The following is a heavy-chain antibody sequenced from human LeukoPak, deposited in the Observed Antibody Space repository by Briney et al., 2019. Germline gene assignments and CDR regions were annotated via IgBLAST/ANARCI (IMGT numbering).Heavy chain of an antibody. CDR2: ISSSSSTI. CDR1: GFTFSSYS. CDR3: ARGTWELKGVTDY. D-gene: IGHD1-26*01. V-gene: IGHV3-48*01. Sequence: PGGSLRLSCAASGFTFSSYSMNWVRQAPGKGLEWVSYISSSSSTIYYADSVKGRFTISRDNAKNSLYLQMNSLRAEDTAVYYCARGTWELKGVTDYWGQGTLVTVSS. J-gene: IGHJ4*02.